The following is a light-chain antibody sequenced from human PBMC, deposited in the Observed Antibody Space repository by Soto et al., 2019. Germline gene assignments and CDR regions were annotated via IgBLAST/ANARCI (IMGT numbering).Light chain of an antibody. Sequence: IQLTQSPSALSASVGDRVTITCRASQGISSYLAWYQQKPGKAPKLLIYGASTLQNGVPSRFSGSGSGTNFPLTISSLQPEDLATYYCQQLNTYPPYTFGQGTKVDIK. CDR2: GAS. V-gene: IGKV1-9*01. CDR1: QGISSY. CDR3: QQLNTYPPYT. J-gene: IGKJ2*01.